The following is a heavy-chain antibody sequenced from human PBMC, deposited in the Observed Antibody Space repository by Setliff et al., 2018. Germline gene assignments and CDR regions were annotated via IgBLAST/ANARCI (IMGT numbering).Heavy chain of an antibody. Sequence: ASVKVSCKASGYIFRDYYINWVRQAPGQGLEWMGWINPNSGGREYAEAFQGRITMTGDTSIKTAFMELSGLTSDDTAVYYCAGPFDVGPYPRPIDGLDLWGQGTRVTVSS. CDR2: INPNSGGR. J-gene: IGHJ3*01. CDR1: GYIFRDYY. D-gene: IGHD3-9*01. CDR3: AGPFDVGPYPRPIDGLDL. V-gene: IGHV1-2*02.